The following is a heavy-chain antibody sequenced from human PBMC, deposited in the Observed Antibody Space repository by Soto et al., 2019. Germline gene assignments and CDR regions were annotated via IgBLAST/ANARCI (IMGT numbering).Heavy chain of an antibody. J-gene: IGHJ5*02. V-gene: IGHV3-23*01. D-gene: IGHD3-9*01. CDR3: AKDPSTGHADL. Sequence: PGGSLRLSCTALTGYAMGWVRRGPGKGLEWISTISPTGNTHYADSVEGRFTISRDDSKNTFYLQMNNLRADDTGVYYCAKDPSTGHADLWGQGTLVTVSS. CDR2: ISPTGNT. CDR1: TGYA.